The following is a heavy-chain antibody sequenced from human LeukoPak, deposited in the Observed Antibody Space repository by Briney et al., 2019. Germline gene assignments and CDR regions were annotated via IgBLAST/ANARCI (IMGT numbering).Heavy chain of an antibody. CDR2: ISGSSSDI. CDR3: ARDGLYCSSTNCYLDY. J-gene: IGHJ4*02. Sequence: GGSLRLSCAASGFTFSDHHMDWVRQAPGKGLEWVSSISGSSSDIYYADSVKGRFTISRDNAKNSLYLQMNSLRAEDTAVYYCARDGLYCSSTNCYLDYWGQGTLVTVSS. CDR1: GFTFSDHH. D-gene: IGHD2-2*01. V-gene: IGHV3-21*01.